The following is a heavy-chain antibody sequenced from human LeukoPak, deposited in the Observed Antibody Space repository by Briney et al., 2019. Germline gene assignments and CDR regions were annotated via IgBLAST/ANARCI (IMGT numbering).Heavy chain of an antibody. D-gene: IGHD3-22*01. J-gene: IGHJ1*01. CDR1: GYTFTSYD. Sequence: ASVKVSCKASGYTFTSYDINWVRQATGQGLEWMGWMNPNSGNTGYAQKFQGRVTMTRNTSISTAYMELSSLRSEDTAVYYCARSYYDSSGFEYFQHWGQGTLVTVSS. CDR3: ARSYYDSSGFEYFQH. CDR2: MNPNSGNT. V-gene: IGHV1-8*01.